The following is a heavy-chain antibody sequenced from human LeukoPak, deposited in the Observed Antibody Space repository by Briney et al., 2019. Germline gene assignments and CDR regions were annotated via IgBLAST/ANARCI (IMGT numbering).Heavy chain of an antibody. V-gene: IGHV1-2*02. CDR2: INTHSGAT. Sequence: ASVKVSCKASGNTFAGYYVHWVRQAPGQGLEWMGWINTHSGATNYAQHFQGRVTMTTDTSVTTAYMDLDGLKSDDAAVYFRARGPIGGLRKGFDIWGQGTLVTVSS. D-gene: IGHD1-26*01. CDR1: GNTFAGYY. J-gene: IGHJ4*02. CDR3: ARGPIGGLRKGFDI.